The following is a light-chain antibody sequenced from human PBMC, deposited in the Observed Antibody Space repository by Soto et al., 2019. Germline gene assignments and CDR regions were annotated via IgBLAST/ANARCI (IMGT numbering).Light chain of an antibody. J-gene: IGKJ4*01. V-gene: IGKV1-39*01. CDR3: QQTYRTPLT. CDR2: AAS. CDR1: QSIRGY. Sequence: DIQMTQSPSSLSASVGDRVTVTCRASQSIRGYLNWYRQKPGEAPKLLIYAASSLHSGVPSRFSGSGSGTDFTLTISSLHPEDFATYSCQQTYRTPLTFGGGTKVEIK.